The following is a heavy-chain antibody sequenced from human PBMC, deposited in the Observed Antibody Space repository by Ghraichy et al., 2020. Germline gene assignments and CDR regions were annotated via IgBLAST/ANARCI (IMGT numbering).Heavy chain of an antibody. Sequence: GGSLRLSCVASGFTFSTYAMTWVRQAPGKGLEWVSSIRSSDGRTYYANSVKGRFTISRDNYKSSLYLQMNSLRAEDTAVYYCSRGGPGTVMDYWGQGTLVTVSS. J-gene: IGHJ4*02. V-gene: IGHV3-23*01. CDR1: GFTFSTYA. D-gene: IGHD4-17*01. CDR2: IRSSDGRT. CDR3: SRGGPGTVMDY.